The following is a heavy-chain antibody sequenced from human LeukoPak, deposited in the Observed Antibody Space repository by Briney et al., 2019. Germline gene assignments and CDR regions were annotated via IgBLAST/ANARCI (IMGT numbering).Heavy chain of an antibody. J-gene: IGHJ6*02. CDR1: GGSFSGYY. Sequence: PSETLSLTCAVYGGSFSGYYWSWIRQPPGKGLEWIGEINHSGSTNYNPSLKSRVTISVDTSKNQFSLKLSSVTAADTAVYYCASRPASPYYYYYYGMDVWGQGTTVTVSS. D-gene: IGHD2-2*01. CDR2: INHSGST. CDR3: ASRPASPYYYYYYGMDV. V-gene: IGHV4-34*01.